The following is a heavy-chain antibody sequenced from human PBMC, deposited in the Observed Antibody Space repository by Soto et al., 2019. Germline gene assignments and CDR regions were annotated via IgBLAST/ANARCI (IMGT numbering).Heavy chain of an antibody. CDR1: GYSFTNSW. V-gene: IGHV5-51*01. CDR3: ARPPGSGTLFAN. J-gene: IGHJ4*02. Sequence: GESLKISCQGSGYSFTNSWIGWVRQVPGRGLEWVGIIYPGYSDIRYRPSFQGRVTISADKSVNTAYLQWSSLRASDAAIYYCARPPGSGTLFANWGQGTPVTVSS. CDR2: IYPGYSDI. D-gene: IGHD2-15*01.